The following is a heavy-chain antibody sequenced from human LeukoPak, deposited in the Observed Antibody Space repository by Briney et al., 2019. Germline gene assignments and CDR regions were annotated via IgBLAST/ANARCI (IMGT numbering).Heavy chain of an antibody. CDR3: ARGVVVPGLWFDP. CDR2: IIPIFGTA. J-gene: IGHJ5*02. D-gene: IGHD2-15*01. V-gene: IGHV1-69*06. CDR1: GGTFSSYA. Sequence: SVKVSCKASGGTFSSYAVSWVRQAPGQGLEWMGGIIPIFGTANYAQKFQGRVTITADKSTSTAYMELSSLRSEDTAVYYCARGVVVPGLWFDPWGQGTLVTVSS.